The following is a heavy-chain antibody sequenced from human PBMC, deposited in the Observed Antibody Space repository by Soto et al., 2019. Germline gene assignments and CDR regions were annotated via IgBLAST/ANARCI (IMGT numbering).Heavy chain of an antibody. CDR1: GGSISSGGYY. D-gene: IGHD3-10*01. CDR3: ARDRGYYGSGSYFGPPFMEYYYYGMDV. J-gene: IGHJ6*02. Sequence: LRLSCTVSGGSISSGGYYWSWIRQHPGKGLEWIGYIYYSGSTYYNPSLKSRVTISVDTSKNQFSLKLSSVTAADTAVYYCARDRGYYGSGSYFGPPFMEYYYYGMDVWGQGTTVTVSS. V-gene: IGHV4-31*03. CDR2: IYYSGST.